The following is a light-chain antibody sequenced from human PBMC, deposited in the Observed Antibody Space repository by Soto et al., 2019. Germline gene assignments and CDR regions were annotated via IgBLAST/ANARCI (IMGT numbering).Light chain of an antibody. J-gene: IGLJ1*01. CDR3: CSFTTSSTYV. Sequence: QSALTQPASVSGAPGQSITISCTGTSSDVGGYNYVSWYQQYPGKAPKVMIYDVTNRPSGVSNRFSGSRSGNTDSLPISGLQAEDEADYYCCSFTTSSTYVVGTGTKLTVL. CDR1: SSDVGGYNY. CDR2: DVT. V-gene: IGLV2-14*01.